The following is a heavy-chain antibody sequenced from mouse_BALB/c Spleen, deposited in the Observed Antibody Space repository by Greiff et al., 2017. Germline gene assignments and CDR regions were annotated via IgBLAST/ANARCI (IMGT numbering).Heavy chain of an antibody. Sequence: VHVKQSGAELVKPGASVKLSCTASGFNIKDTYMHWVKQRPEQGLEWIGRIDPANGNTKYDPKFQGKATITADTSSNTAYLQLSSLTSEDTAVYYCASNYYGSGGAMDYWGQGTSVTVSS. D-gene: IGHD1-1*01. CDR1: GFNIKDTY. V-gene: IGHV14-3*02. J-gene: IGHJ4*01. CDR2: IDPANGNT. CDR3: ASNYYGSGGAMDY.